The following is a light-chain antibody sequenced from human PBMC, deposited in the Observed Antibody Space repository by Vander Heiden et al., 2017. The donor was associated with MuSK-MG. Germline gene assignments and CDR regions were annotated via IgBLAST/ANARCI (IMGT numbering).Light chain of an antibody. J-gene: IGLJ1*01. V-gene: IGLV2-14*03. CDR3: SSYTSSSTRV. CDR1: SSDVGGYNF. CDR2: DVS. Sequence: QSALTQPASLSGSPGQSITISCTGTSSDVGGYNFVSWYQQHPDKAPKLMIYDVSNRPSGVSNRFAGSKSGNTASLTISGLQAEDEADYYCSSYTSSSTRVFGTGTKVTVL.